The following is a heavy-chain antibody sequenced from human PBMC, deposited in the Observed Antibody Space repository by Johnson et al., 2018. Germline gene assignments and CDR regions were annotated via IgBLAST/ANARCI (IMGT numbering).Heavy chain of an antibody. J-gene: IGHJ6*04. CDR1: GFTLSNYG. Sequence: QVQLVESGGGVAHPGGSLRLSCATSGFTLSNYGMYWVRQAPGKGLEWVATTWYDGANEDYADSVKGRFTVSRDNSQNALYLQMSSLRAEDTAVYFCAGSNFRGVKNFLDVRGKGTTVTVSS. D-gene: IGHD3-10*01. CDR3: AGSNFRGVKNFLDV. CDR2: TWYDGANE. V-gene: IGHV3-33*01.